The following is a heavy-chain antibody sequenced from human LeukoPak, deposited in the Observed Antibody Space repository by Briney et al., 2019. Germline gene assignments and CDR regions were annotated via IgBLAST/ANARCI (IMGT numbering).Heavy chain of an antibody. CDR3: ARDRPDYGDSLDY. Sequence: SETLSLTCTVSGGSISTYYWSWIRQPPGKGLEWIGYNTGSTNYNPSLKSRVTISVDTSKNQFSLKLSSVTAADTAVYYCARDRPDYGDSLDYWGQGTLVTVSS. CDR1: GGSISTYY. CDR2: NTGST. V-gene: IGHV4-59*01. J-gene: IGHJ4*02. D-gene: IGHD4-17*01.